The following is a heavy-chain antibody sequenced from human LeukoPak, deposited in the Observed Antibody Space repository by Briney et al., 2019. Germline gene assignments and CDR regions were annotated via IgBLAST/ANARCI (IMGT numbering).Heavy chain of an antibody. V-gene: IGHV3-13*01. CDR2: IATTGDT. J-gene: IGHJ4*02. CDR3: ARGVRRPGSGSYSIRYFDF. CDR1: GFTFSRYD. Sequence: GGSLRLPCAASGFTFSRYDMHWVRQATGEGLEWVSTIATTGDTYYPGSVKGRFTISRENAKNSLYLQMNTLRAGDTAVYYCARGVRRPGSGSYSIRYFDFWGQGTLVTVSS. D-gene: IGHD3-10*01.